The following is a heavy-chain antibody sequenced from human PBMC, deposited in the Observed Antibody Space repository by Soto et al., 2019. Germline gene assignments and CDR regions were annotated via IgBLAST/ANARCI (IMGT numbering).Heavy chain of an antibody. J-gene: IGHJ4*02. V-gene: IGHV1-3*01. CDR1: GYTFTSYA. CDR2: INAGNGTP. Sequence: ASVKVSCKASGYTFTSYAMHWVRQAPGQRLEWMGWINAGNGTPKYSQKFQGRVTITRDTSASTTYMELSSLRSEDTAVYYCASESYGGEFDYWGQGTLVTVSS. D-gene: IGHD4-17*01. CDR3: ASESYGGEFDY.